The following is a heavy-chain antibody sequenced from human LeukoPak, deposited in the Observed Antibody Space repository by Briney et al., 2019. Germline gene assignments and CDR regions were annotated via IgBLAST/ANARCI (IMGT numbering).Heavy chain of an antibody. J-gene: IGHJ6*03. D-gene: IGHD2-2*01. CDR1: GGSFSGYY. Sequence: PSETLSLTCAVYGGSFSGYYWSWIRQPPGKGLEWIGEINHSGSTNYNPSLKSRVTISVDTSKNQFSLKLSSVTAADTAVYYCARRNRGIVVVPAAHPKSYYYYMDVWGKGTTVTVSS. CDR3: ARRNRGIVVVPAAHPKSYYYYMDV. V-gene: IGHV4-34*01. CDR2: INHSGST.